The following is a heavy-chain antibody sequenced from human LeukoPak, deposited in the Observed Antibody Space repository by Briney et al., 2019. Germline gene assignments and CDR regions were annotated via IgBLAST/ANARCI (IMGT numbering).Heavy chain of an antibody. D-gene: IGHD1-26*01. Sequence: SETLSLTCTVSGGSISSYYWSWIRQPPGKGLEWIGYIYYSGSTNYNPSLKSRVTISVDTSKNQFSLKLSSVTAADTAVYYCARGGVGASFDYWGQGTLVTVSS. CDR3: ARGGVGASFDY. J-gene: IGHJ4*02. CDR2: IYYSGST. V-gene: IGHV4-59*01. CDR1: GGSISSYY.